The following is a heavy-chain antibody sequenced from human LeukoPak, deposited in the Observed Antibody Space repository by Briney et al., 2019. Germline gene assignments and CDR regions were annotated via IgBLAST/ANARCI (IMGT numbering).Heavy chain of an antibody. CDR2: INPNSGGT. CDR1: GYTFTGYY. Sequence: ASVKVSCKASGYTFTGYYMHWVRQAPGQGLEWMGWINPNSGGTNYAQKFQGRDTMTRDTSISTAYMELSRLRSDDTAVYYCARDQNVDTAMDLDYWGQGTLVTVSS. CDR3: ARDQNVDTAMDLDY. J-gene: IGHJ4*02. V-gene: IGHV1-2*02. D-gene: IGHD5-18*01.